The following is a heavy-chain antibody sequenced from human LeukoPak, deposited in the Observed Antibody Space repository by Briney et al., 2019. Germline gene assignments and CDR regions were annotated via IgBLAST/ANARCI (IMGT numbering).Heavy chain of an antibody. V-gene: IGHV1-2*02. CDR2: INPNSGDT. Sequence: GASVKVSCKASGYTFTGYYMHWVRQAPGQGLEWMGWINPNSGDTNYAQKFQGRVTMTRDTSISTAYMELSRLRSNDTAVYYCARDSVPAAIQSGYAFDIWGQGTMVAVSS. J-gene: IGHJ3*02. CDR3: ARDSVPAAIQSGYAFDI. D-gene: IGHD2-2*01. CDR1: GYTFTGYY.